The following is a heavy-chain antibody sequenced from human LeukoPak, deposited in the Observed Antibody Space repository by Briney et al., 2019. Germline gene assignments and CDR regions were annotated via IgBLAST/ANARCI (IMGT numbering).Heavy chain of an antibody. CDR1: GFTFSSYA. J-gene: IGHJ3*02. Sequence: GGSLRLSCSASGFTFSSYAVSWVRQAPGKGLEWVSAISGSGGSTYYADSVKGRFTISRDNSKNTLYLQMNSLRAEDTAVYYCAKPRGYDSSGYYFDAFDIWGQGTMVTVSS. CDR3: AKPRGYDSSGYYFDAFDI. CDR2: ISGSGGST. D-gene: IGHD3-22*01. V-gene: IGHV3-23*01.